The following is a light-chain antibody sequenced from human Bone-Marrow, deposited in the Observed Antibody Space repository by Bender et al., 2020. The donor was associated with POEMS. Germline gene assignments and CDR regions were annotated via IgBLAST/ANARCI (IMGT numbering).Light chain of an antibody. J-gene: IGLJ3*02. CDR1: STDVGDYNY. Sequence: QSVLTQPPSVSGSPGQSITISCTGGSTDVGDYNYVSWYQQYPGKAPKLVIYDVNNRPSGVPDRFSGSKSGTSASLAITGLQAEDEGDYYCQSYDNSLGGWVFGGGTKLTVL. CDR2: DVN. V-gene: IGLV1-40*01. CDR3: QSYDNSLGGWV.